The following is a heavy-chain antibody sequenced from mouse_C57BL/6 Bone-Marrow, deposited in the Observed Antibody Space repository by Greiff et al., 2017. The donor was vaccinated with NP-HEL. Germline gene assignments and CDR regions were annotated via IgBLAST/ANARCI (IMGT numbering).Heavy chain of an antibody. D-gene: IGHD2-1*01. V-gene: IGHV5-6*02. CDR3: ARHGIYYGNYSP. J-gene: IGHJ4*01. Sequence: EVKLEESGGDLVKPGGSLKLSCAASGFTFSSYGMSWVRQTPDKRLEWVATISSGGSYTYYPDSVKGRFTISRDNAKNTLYLQMSSLKSEDTAMYYCARHGIYYGNYSPRGRGTSVTVSS. CDR2: ISSGGSYT. CDR1: GFTFSSYG.